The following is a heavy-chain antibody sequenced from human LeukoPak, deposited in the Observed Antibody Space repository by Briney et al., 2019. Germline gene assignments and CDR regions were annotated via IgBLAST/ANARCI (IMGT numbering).Heavy chain of an antibody. D-gene: IGHD4-17*01. CDR2: ISSSSSYI. CDR1: GFTFSSYS. CDR3: ARERDYGDYVAYFDY. Sequence: GGSLRLSCAASGFTFSSYSMNWVRQAPGKGLEWVSSISSSSSYIYYADSVKGRFTISRDNAKNSLYLQMNSLRAEDTAVYYCARERDYGDYVAYFDYWGQGTLVTVSS. V-gene: IGHV3-21*01. J-gene: IGHJ4*02.